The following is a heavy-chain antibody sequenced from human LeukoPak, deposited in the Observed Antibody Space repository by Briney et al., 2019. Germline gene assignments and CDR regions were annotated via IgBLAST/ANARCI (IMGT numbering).Heavy chain of an antibody. CDR1: GFTFSSYW. CDR3: ARDVAVSDYYGSGSYRIWYYYYYMDV. CDR2: IKQDGSEK. Sequence: GGSLRLSCAPSGFTFSSYWMSWVRQAPGKGLEWVANIKQDGSEKYYVDSVKGRFTISRDNAKNSLYLQMNSLRAEDTAVYYCARDVAVSDYYGSGSYRIWYYYYYMDVWGKGTTVTVSS. J-gene: IGHJ6*03. D-gene: IGHD3-10*01. V-gene: IGHV3-7*01.